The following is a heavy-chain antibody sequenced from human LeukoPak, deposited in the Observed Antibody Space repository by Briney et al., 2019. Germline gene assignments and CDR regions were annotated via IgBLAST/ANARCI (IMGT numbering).Heavy chain of an antibody. CDR1: GGSISSGDYS. J-gene: IGHJ6*02. CDR2: IYYSGST. Sequence: PSETLSLTCTVSGGSISSGDYSWSWIRQPPGKGLEWIGYIYYSGSTYCNPSLKSRVTISVDTSKNQFSLKLSSVTAADTAVYYCARSLRFLGYYGMDVWGQGTTVTVSS. D-gene: IGHD3-3*01. V-gene: IGHV4-30-4*01. CDR3: ARSLRFLGYYGMDV.